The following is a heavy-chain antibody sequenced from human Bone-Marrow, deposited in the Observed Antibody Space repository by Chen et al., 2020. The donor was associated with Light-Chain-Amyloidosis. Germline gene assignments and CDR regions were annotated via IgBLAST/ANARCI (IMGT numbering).Heavy chain of an antibody. D-gene: IGHD5-12*01. CDR2: SYPDDSDA. V-gene: IGHV5-51*01. CDR3: ARRRDGSNFDY. CDR1: GYTFPNYW. J-gene: IGHJ4*02. Sequence: EVQLEQSGPEVKKPGESMKISCKGSGYTFPNYWIGWVRQRPWKGLEWMGVSYPDDSDARYSPSFEGQVTISADKSITTAYLQWRSLQASDTAMYYCARRRDGSNFDYWGQGTLVTVSS.